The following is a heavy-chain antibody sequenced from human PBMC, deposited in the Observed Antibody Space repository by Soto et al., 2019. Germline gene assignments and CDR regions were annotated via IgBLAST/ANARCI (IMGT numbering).Heavy chain of an antibody. CDR3: ARVDDYYDSSGYCDY. Sequence: QVQLQESGPGLVKPSETLSLTCTVSGGSISSYYWSWIRQPPGKGLAWIGSIYYSGSTNYNPSLQSRVTISVYTSKNQFPLKLSSVTAADTAVYYCARVDDYYDSSGYCDYWGQGTLVTVSS. CDR1: GGSISSYY. CDR2: IYYSGST. D-gene: IGHD3-22*01. J-gene: IGHJ4*02. V-gene: IGHV4-59*01.